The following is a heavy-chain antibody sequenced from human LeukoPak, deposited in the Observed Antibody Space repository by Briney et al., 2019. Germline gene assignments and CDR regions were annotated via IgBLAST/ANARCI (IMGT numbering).Heavy chain of an antibody. CDR2: IWYDGSNK. CDR3: ARAASGSYFGDYFDY. D-gene: IGHD1-26*01. Sequence: GGSLRLSCAASGFTFSSYGMHWVRQAPGKGLEWVAVIWYDGSNKYYADSVKGRFTISRDNSKNTLYLQMNSLRAEDTVVYYCARAASGSYFGDYFDYWGQGTLVTVSS. J-gene: IGHJ4*02. CDR1: GFTFSSYG. V-gene: IGHV3-33*01.